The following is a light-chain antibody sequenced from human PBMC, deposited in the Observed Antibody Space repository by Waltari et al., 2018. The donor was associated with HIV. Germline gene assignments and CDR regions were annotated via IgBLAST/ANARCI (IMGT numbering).Light chain of an antibody. CDR1: SLRNNY. CDR3: NGRGNSGNQVL. Sequence: SSELTQDPAVSVALGQKVMITCQGDSLRNNYASWYQQKPGQAPVLVFYGKDGRPAESPERCSGSSAVNTSSLTITGAQAEDEADYYCNGRGNSGNQVLFGGGTQLTVL. J-gene: IGLJ2*01. CDR2: GKD. V-gene: IGLV3-19*01.